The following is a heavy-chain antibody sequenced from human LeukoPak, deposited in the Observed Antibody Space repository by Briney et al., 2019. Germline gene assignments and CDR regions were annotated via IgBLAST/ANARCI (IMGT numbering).Heavy chain of an antibody. CDR2: ISYDGSNK. J-gene: IGHJ4*02. D-gene: IGHD3-16*01. CDR3: ARDFPFATRSFMDY. CDR1: GYSFTSYW. V-gene: IGHV3-30*19. Sequence: GESLKISCKGSGYSFTSYWIGWVRQAPGKGLEWVAVISYDGSNKYYADSVKGRFTISRDNSKNTLYLQMNSLRAEDTAVYYCARDFPFATRSFMDYWGQGTLVTVSS.